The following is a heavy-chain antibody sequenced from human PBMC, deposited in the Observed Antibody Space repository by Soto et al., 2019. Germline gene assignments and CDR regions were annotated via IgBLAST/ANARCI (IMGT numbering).Heavy chain of an antibody. CDR3: ARHARFGDRVGYYYGMDV. CDR1: GASISSSNW. J-gene: IGHJ6*02. Sequence: SETLSLTCAVSGASISSSNWWSWVRQPPGKGLEWIGEIYHSGSTNYNPSLKSRVTISVDKSKNQFSLKLSSVTAADTAVYYCARHARFGDRVGYYYGMDVWGQGTTVTVSS. V-gene: IGHV4-4*02. D-gene: IGHD3-10*01. CDR2: IYHSGST.